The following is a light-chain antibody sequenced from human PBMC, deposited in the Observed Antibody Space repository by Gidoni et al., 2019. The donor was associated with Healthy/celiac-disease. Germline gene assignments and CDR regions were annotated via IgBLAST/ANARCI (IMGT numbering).Light chain of an antibody. CDR2: KAS. CDR1: QSISSW. Sequence: DIQMTQSPSTLSASVGDRVTITCRASQSISSWLAWYQQKPGKAPKLLIYKASSLESGVPSRFSGSGSGTEFTLTISSLQPYDFATYYCQQYNSYSFTWTFGQGTKVEIK. V-gene: IGKV1-5*03. CDR3: QQYNSYSFTWT. J-gene: IGKJ1*01.